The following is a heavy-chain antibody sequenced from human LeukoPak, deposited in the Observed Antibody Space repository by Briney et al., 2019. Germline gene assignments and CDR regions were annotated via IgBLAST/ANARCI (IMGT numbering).Heavy chain of an antibody. J-gene: IGHJ4*02. Sequence: SGGSLRLSCETSGFTFSHYGIHWVRQVPGMGLEWVAFIKYDGSKIYYAESVQGRFTISRDNSKNNLFLQMTRMRPQDTAVYYCATDGMPSATALANWGQGTLVTVSS. CDR3: ATDGMPSATALAN. CDR2: IKYDGSKI. V-gene: IGHV3-30*02. D-gene: IGHD2/OR15-2a*01. CDR1: GFTFSHYG.